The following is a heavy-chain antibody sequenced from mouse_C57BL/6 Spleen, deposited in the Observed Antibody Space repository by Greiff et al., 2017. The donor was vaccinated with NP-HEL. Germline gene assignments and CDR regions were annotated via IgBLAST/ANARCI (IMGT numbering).Heavy chain of an antibody. D-gene: IGHD1-1*01. CDR2: IDPSDSYT. V-gene: IGHV1-69*01. Sequence: QVQLKQPGAELVMPGASVKLSCKASGYTFTSYWMHWVKQRPGQGLEWIGEIDPSDSYTNYNQKFKGKSTLTVDKSSSTAYMQLSSLTSEDSAVYYCARQTTVVAHYAMDYWGQGTSVTVSS. CDR1: GYTFTSYW. J-gene: IGHJ4*01. CDR3: ARQTTVVAHYAMDY.